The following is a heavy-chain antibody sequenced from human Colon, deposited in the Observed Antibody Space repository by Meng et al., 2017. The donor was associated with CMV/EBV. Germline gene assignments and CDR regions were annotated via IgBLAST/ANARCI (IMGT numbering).Heavy chain of an antibody. CDR1: GFTFADHA. Sequence: SLKISCAASGFTFADHAMHWVRHVPGKGLEWVAVINWNSGSIGYADSVKGRFTVSRDNAKNSLYLQMNSLRVEDTAVYYCAKGQGIIYDWGQGTLVTVSS. J-gene: IGHJ4*02. CDR2: INWNSGSI. D-gene: IGHD2/OR15-2a*01. CDR3: AKGQGIIYD. V-gene: IGHV3-9*01.